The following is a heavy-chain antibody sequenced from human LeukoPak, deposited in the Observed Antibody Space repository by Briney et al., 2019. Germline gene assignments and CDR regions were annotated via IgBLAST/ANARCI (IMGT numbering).Heavy chain of an antibody. CDR2: ISSSSNYI. D-gene: IGHD6-13*01. J-gene: IGHJ4*02. Sequence: GGSLRLSGAGSGFYFSSYSLNWVRQAPGKGLEWVSSISSSSNYIYYADSVKGRFTISRDNAENSLYLQMNSLRVDDTAVYYCARDESINWYVVAYWGQGTLVTVSS. V-gene: IGHV3-21*01. CDR1: GFYFSSYS. CDR3: ARDESINWYVVAY.